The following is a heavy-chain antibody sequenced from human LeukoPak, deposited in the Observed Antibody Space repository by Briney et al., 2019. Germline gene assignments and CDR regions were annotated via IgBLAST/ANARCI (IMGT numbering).Heavy chain of an antibody. Sequence: SETLSLTCAVSGGSISSGGYSWSWIRQPPGKGLEWIGYIYHSGSTYYNPSLKSRVTISVDRSMNQFSLKLSSVTAADTAVYYCARDSSGSYYGTNRFDYWGQGTLVTVSS. D-gene: IGHD3-10*01. CDR1: GGSISSGGYS. J-gene: IGHJ4*02. V-gene: IGHV4-30-2*01. CDR2: IYHSGST. CDR3: ARDSSGSYYGTNRFDY.